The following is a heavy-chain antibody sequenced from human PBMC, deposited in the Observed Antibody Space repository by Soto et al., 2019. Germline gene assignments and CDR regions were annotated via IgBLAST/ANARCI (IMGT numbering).Heavy chain of an antibody. D-gene: IGHD3-22*01. CDR3: AKAGRGTQALLRPTTYYYYGMDV. Sequence: HPGGSLRLSCAASGFTFSSYGMHWVRQAPGKGLEWVAVISYDGSNKYYADSVKGRFTISRDNSKNTLYLQMNSLRAEDTAVYYCAKAGRGTQALLRPTTYYYYGMDVWGQGTTVTVSS. CDR2: ISYDGSNK. J-gene: IGHJ6*02. V-gene: IGHV3-30*18. CDR1: GFTFSSYG.